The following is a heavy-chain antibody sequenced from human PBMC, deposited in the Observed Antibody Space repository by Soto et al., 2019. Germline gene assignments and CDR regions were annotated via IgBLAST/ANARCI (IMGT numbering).Heavy chain of an antibody. Sequence: GGSLRLSCAASGFTFSSYGMHWVRQAPGKGLEWVAVIWYDGSNKYYADSVKGRFTISRDNSKNTLYWQMNSLGAEDTAVYYCARGRDRRLKRTVRGVGSDYFDYWGQGTLVTVSS. J-gene: IGHJ4*02. V-gene: IGHV3-33*01. CDR1: GFTFSSYG. D-gene: IGHD3-10*01. CDR2: IWYDGSNK. CDR3: ARGRDRRLKRTVRGVGSDYFDY.